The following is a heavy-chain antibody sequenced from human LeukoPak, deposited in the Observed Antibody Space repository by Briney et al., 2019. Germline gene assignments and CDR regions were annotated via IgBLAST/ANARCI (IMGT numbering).Heavy chain of an antibody. CDR1: GFTVSSTY. CDR2: IYSGGST. D-gene: IGHD3-9*01. J-gene: IGHJ4*02. Sequence: GGSLRLSCAASGFTVSSTYMSWVRQAPGKGLEWVSVIYSGGSTYYADSVKGRFTISRDNSKNTLYLQMNSLRAEDTAVYYCARAPGTYYDIVFDYWGQGTLVTVSS. V-gene: IGHV3-66*01. CDR3: ARAPGTYYDIVFDY.